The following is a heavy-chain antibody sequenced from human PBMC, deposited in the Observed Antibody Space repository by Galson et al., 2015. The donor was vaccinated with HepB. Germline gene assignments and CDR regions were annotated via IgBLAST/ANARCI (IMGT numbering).Heavy chain of an antibody. D-gene: IGHD6-13*01. CDR2: ISAYNGNT. CDR3: ARDQWQQLVYYYYGMDV. CDR1: GYTFTSYG. J-gene: IGHJ6*02. Sequence: SVKVSCKASGYTFTSYGISWVRQAPGQGLEWMGWISAYNGNTNYAQKLQGRVTMTTDTSTSTAYMELRSLRSDDTAVYYCARDQWQQLVYYYYGMDVWGQGTTVTVSS. V-gene: IGHV1-18*04.